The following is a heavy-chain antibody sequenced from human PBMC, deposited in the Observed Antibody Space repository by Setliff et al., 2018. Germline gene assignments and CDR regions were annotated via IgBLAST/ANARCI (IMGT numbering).Heavy chain of an antibody. CDR3: FGAGTCSY. CDR1: GFTFSSHG. Sequence: GGSLRLSCAVSGFTFSSHGMNWVRQAPGKGLEWVAYISNWGTTIYYADSVKGRFTISRDNAKNSLFLQMNSLRTEDTAVYYCFGAGTCSYWGQGTLVTVSS. D-gene: IGHD3-10*01. CDR2: ISNWGTTI. V-gene: IGHV3-48*03. J-gene: IGHJ4*02.